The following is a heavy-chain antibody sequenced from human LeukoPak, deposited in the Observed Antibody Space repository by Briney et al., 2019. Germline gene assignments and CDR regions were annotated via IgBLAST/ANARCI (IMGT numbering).Heavy chain of an antibody. CDR2: ISYDGSNK. CDR3: AREYYDYVWGSYRYTPFRY. CDR1: GFTFSSYA. Sequence: GGSLRLPCAASGFTFSSYAMHWVRQAPGKGLEWVAVISYDGSNKYYADSVKGRFTISRDNSKNTLYLQMNSLRAEDTAVYYCAREYYDYVWGSYRYTPFRYWGQGTLVTVSS. J-gene: IGHJ4*02. D-gene: IGHD3-16*02. V-gene: IGHV3-30-3*01.